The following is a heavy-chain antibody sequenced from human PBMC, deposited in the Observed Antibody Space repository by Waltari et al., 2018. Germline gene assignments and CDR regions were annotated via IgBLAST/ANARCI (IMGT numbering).Heavy chain of an antibody. Sequence: QVQLQESGPGLVKPSETLSLTCTVSGGSISSYYWNWIRQPAGKGLEWIWRIYSSGSINYNPSLKSRITMSVDTSKNQFSLKLRSVTAADTAVYYCAGCRYIRSRYDYCMEVWGKGTTVTISS. J-gene: IGHJ6*03. V-gene: IGHV4-4*07. CDR2: IYSSGSI. CDR1: GGSISSYY. CDR3: AGCRYIRSRYDYCMEV. D-gene: IGHD3-9*01.